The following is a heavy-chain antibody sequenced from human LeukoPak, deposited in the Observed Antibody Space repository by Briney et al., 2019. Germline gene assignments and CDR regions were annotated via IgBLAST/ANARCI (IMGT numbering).Heavy chain of an antibody. CDR2: INHSGST. CDR1: GGSFSGYS. D-gene: IGHD6-13*01. J-gene: IGHJ6*03. CDR3: AREGGSSWYSRDFYYIDV. V-gene: IGHV4-34*01. Sequence: PSETLSLTCAVYGGSFSGYSWTWIRQPPGKGLEWIGEINHSGSTNYNPSLKSRVTISVDTSKNQFSLKLSSVTAADTAVYYCAREGGSSWYSRDFYYIDVWGKGTTVTVSS.